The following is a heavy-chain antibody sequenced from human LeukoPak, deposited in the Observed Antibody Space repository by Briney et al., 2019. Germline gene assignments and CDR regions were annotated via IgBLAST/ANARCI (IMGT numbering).Heavy chain of an antibody. J-gene: IGHJ3*02. Sequence: PGGSLRLSCAASGFTFINYAMNWVRQAPGKGLDWVAVISHAGSNTYYADSVKGRFTISRDNSKNTLYLQMNSLRTEDTAVYLCSRGMYSRSFGAFDIWGLGTVVTVSS. D-gene: IGHD6-13*01. CDR3: SRGMYSRSFGAFDI. CDR1: GFTFINYA. CDR2: ISHAGSNT. V-gene: IGHV3-30*04.